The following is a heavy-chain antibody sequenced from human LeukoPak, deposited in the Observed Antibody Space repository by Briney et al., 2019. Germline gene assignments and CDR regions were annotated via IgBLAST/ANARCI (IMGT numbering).Heavy chain of an antibody. J-gene: IGHJ3*02. Sequence: SETLSLTCAVSGYSISSGYYWGWIRQPPGKGLEWIGSIYHSGSTYYNPSLKSRVTISVDTSKNQFSLKLSSVTAADTAVYYCARPPYVSGSYYGAFDIWCQGTMVTASS. CDR3: ARPPYVSGSYYGAFDI. D-gene: IGHD1-26*01. CDR2: IYHSGST. V-gene: IGHV4-38-2*01. CDR1: GYSISSGYY.